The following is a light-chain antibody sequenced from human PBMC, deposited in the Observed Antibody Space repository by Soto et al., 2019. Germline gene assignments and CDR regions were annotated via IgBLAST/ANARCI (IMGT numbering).Light chain of an antibody. CDR3: QQYVTSPRT. V-gene: IGKV3-20*01. J-gene: IGKJ1*01. Sequence: EIVLTQSPGTLSLSPGERVTLSCRASQSVSSSYLAWYQQKPGQAPRLLIYGASSRATDIPDRFSGSGSGTDFTLTISRLEPEDFAVYYCQQYVTSPRTFGQGTKVEIK. CDR1: QSVSSSY. CDR2: GAS.